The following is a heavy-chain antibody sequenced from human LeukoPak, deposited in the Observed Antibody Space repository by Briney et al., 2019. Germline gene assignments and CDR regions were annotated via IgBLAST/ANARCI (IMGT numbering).Heavy chain of an antibody. Sequence: NSSETLSLTCTVSGYSISSGYYWGWIRQPPGKGLEWIGSINHSRSTYYNSSLMSRVTISVDTSKNQFSLKLSSVTAADTAVYYCASGYGYGFDYWGQGTLVTVSS. CDR2: INHSRST. CDR3: ASGYGYGFDY. V-gene: IGHV4-38-2*02. CDR1: GYSISSGYY. J-gene: IGHJ4*02. D-gene: IGHD5-18*01.